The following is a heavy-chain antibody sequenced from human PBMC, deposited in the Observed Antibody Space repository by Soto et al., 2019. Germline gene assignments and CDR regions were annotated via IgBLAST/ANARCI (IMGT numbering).Heavy chain of an antibody. Sequence: QVQLVQSGAEVKKPGASVKVSCKASGYTFASYGISWVRQAPGQGLEWMGWISAYNGNTNYAQKLQGRVTMTTDTSTNTGYMELRSLRSDDTAVYYCAKSSGSAYWFDPWGQGTLVTVSS. J-gene: IGHJ5*02. CDR1: GYTFASYG. D-gene: IGHD6-6*01. V-gene: IGHV1-18*01. CDR2: ISAYNGNT. CDR3: AKSSGSAYWFDP.